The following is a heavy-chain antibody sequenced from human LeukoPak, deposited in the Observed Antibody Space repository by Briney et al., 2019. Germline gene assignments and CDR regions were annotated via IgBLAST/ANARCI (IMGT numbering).Heavy chain of an antibody. CDR1: GFTFSRYW. Sequence: PRGSLRLSCAASGFTFSRYWMHWVRQAPGKGLVWVSRVNSDGSSTNYADSVKGRFTISRDNAKNTLYLQMNSLRAEDTAVYYCARGGGPEGWFDPWGQGTLVTVSS. D-gene: IGHD3-16*01. CDR2: VNSDGSST. CDR3: ARGGGPEGWFDP. V-gene: IGHV3-74*01. J-gene: IGHJ5*02.